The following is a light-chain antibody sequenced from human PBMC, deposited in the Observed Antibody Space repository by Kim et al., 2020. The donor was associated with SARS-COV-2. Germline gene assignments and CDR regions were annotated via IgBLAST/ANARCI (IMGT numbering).Light chain of an antibody. CDR2: RAS. J-gene: IGKJ2*01. CDR3: QQYNDWPPTYT. V-gene: IGKV3-15*01. Sequence: SPGERVTLSCRASQSIGSNFAWYQHIPGQAPRLLIYRASTRATGVPARFTGSGSGTEFTLTISSLQSEDFAVYYCQQYNDWPPTYTFGQGTKLEIK. CDR1: QSIGSN.